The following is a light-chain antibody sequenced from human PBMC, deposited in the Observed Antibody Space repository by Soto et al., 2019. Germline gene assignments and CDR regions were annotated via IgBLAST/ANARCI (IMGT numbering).Light chain of an antibody. CDR1: SSDVGGYSY. Sequence: QSALTQPRSVSGSPGQSVTISCTGTSSDVGGYSYVSWYQQHRGKAPVLMIYDVSKRPSGVPDRFSGSESGNTASLTISVIRAEDEGDYYCCSYAGSYSLVFRTGTQLTVL. J-gene: IGLJ1*01. CDR3: CSYAGSYSLV. V-gene: IGLV2-11*01. CDR2: DVS.